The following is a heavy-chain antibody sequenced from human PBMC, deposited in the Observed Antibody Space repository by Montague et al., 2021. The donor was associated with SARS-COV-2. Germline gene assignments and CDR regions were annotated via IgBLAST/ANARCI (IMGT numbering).Heavy chain of an antibody. CDR3: ALALAGRGGYDY. J-gene: IGHJ4*02. V-gene: IGHV6-1*01. CDR1: GDSVSSNSAA. D-gene: IGHD6-19*01. Sequence: CAISGDSVSSNSAAWNWIRQSPSRGLEWLGRTYYRSKWYYEYAVSLKSRITINPDTSKNQFYLQVKSMTPLDTAVYYCALALAGRGGYDYWGQGTLVTVSS. CDR2: TYYRSKWYY.